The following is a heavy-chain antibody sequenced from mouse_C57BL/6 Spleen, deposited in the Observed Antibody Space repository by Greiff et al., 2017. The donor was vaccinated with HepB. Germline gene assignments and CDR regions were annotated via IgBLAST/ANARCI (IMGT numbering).Heavy chain of an antibody. CDR3: ARGYYDYDRYYFDY. D-gene: IGHD2-4*01. Sequence: QVHVKQPGAELVMPGASVKLSCKASGYTFTSYWMHWVKQRPGQGLEWIGEIDPSDSYTNYNQKFKGKSTLTVDKSSSTAYMQLSSLTSEDSAVYYCARGYYDYDRYYFDYWGQGTTLTVSS. CDR2: IDPSDSYT. CDR1: GYTFTSYW. V-gene: IGHV1-69*01. J-gene: IGHJ2*01.